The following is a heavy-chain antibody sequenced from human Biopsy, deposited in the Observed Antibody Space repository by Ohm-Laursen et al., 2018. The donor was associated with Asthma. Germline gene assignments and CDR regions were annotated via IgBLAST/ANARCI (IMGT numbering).Heavy chain of an antibody. J-gene: IGHJ5*02. V-gene: IGHV3-23*01. D-gene: IGHD4-17*01. CDR1: GFTLSSYA. CDR2: ISSGGGTI. Sequence: SLRLSCAAPGFTLSSYAIHWVRQAPGKGLEWVSVISSGGGTIDYADSVKGRFTISRNIFTNTVYLQMDSLSADDTAVYYCAKVGHGYGDYVGYLDPWGQGTLVTVSS. CDR3: AKVGHGYGDYVGYLDP.